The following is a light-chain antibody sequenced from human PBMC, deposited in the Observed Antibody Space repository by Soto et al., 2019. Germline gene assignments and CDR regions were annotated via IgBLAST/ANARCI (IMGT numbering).Light chain of an antibody. J-gene: IGKJ1*01. CDR1: QRISGSY. V-gene: IGKV3-20*01. CDR2: GAS. CDR3: QQSGSSPWT. Sequence: EIVLTQSPCTLSLSPGERATLSCRASQRISGSYLAWFQQRPGQTPRLLIYGASNRAAGIPDRFSGSGSGTDFTLTINRLEPEDFAVYFCQQSGSSPWTFGQGTKVEIK.